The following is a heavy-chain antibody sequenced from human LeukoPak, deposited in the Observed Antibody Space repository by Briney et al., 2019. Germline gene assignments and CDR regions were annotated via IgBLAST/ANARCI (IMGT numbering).Heavy chain of an antibody. J-gene: IGHJ4*02. Sequence: SETLSLTCDVSGGSISGNYWSWIRQPAGKGLEWIGRVHTSGSTNYNPSLKSRVTLSQDTSKSQFYLRLTSVTAADTAVYYCARDGGGNRNFDYWGQGTLVTVSS. CDR1: GGSISGNY. CDR3: ARDGGGNRNFDY. CDR2: VHTSGST. V-gene: IGHV4-4*07. D-gene: IGHD4-23*01.